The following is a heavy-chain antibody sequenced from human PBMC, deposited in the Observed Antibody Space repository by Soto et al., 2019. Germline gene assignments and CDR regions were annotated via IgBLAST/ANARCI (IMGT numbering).Heavy chain of an antibody. Sequence: PGGSLRLSCAASGFSFSTSTMHWVRLTAGKGLEWVALVSDYGSSADDADSVQGRFTISRDNSKNTLVLQMDSLRPEDTPIYCCARVRPGDTGYPFFDSWGQGTLVHVSS. CDR1: GFSFSTST. CDR3: ARVRPGDTGYPFFDS. CDR2: VSDYGSSA. D-gene: IGHD3-9*01. V-gene: IGHV3-30-3*01. J-gene: IGHJ4*02.